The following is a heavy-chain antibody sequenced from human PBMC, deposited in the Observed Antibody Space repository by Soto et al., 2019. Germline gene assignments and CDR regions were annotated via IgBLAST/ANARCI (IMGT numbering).Heavy chain of an antibody. V-gene: IGHV2-26*01. CDR1: GFSLSNARMG. Sequence: QVTLKESGPVLVTPTETLTLTCTVSGFSLSNARMGVSWIRQPPGKALEWLAHIFSNDEKSYSTSLKSRLTISKDTSKSQVVLTMTNMDPVDTATYYCARAAYCTNGVCSFDYWGQGTLVTVSS. CDR2: IFSNDEK. J-gene: IGHJ4*02. D-gene: IGHD2-8*01. CDR3: ARAAYCTNGVCSFDY.